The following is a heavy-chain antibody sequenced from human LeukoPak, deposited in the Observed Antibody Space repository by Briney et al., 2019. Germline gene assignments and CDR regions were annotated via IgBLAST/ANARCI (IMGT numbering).Heavy chain of an antibody. V-gene: IGHV3-23*01. CDR2: TGDSADST. D-gene: IGHD6-13*01. CDR1: GFSFSSYA. Sequence: GGSLRLSCAASGFSFSSYAMAWGRQAPGKGLEWVSSTGDSADSTLYADSVKGRFTISRDNSKNTLYLQMNSLRAEDTAVYYCARESAAGTCDYWGQGTLVTVSS. J-gene: IGHJ4*02. CDR3: ARESAAGTCDY.